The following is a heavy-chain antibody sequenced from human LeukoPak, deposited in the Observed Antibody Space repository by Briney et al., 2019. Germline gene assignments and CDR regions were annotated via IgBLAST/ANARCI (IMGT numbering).Heavy chain of an antibody. D-gene: IGHD6-19*01. CDR3: VRAKYNSGWYLDY. V-gene: IGHV4-31*03. J-gene: IGHJ4*02. CDR1: GGSISSGDYY. CDR2: IHYSGST. Sequence: RSSETLSLTCTVSGGSISSGDYYWTWIRQHPGKGLEWIGYIHYSGSTYYNPSLKSRLTISVDTSKNQFSLKVSSVTAADTAVYYCVRAKYNSGWYLDYWGQGTLVTVSS.